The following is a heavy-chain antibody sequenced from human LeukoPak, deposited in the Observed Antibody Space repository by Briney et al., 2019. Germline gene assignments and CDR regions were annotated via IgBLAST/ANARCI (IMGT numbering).Heavy chain of an antibody. J-gene: IGHJ4*02. CDR1: GFTFSSYW. D-gene: IGHD2-2*01. V-gene: IGHV3-7*03. CDR3: AKFVDDVVVVPAAYFDY. CDR2: IKQDGSEK. Sequence: GGSLRLSCAASGFTFSSYWMSWVRQAPGKGLEWVANIKQDGSEKYYVDSVKGRFTISRDNAKNTLYLQMNSLRAEDTAVYYCAKFVDDVVVVPAAYFDYGGQGTLVTVSS.